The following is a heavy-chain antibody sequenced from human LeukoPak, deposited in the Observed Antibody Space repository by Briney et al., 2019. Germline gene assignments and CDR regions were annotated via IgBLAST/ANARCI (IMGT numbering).Heavy chain of an antibody. D-gene: IGHD2-2*01. CDR3: ARVHCSSTSCYRGPYFDY. J-gene: IGHJ4*02. Sequence: ASVKVSCKASGYTFTTYGISWVRQAPGQGLEWMGWISAYNDNTNYAQKLQGRVTMTTDTSTSTAYMELSSLRSEDTAVYYCARVHCSSTSCYRGPYFDYWGQGTLVTVSS. CDR1: GYTFTTYG. CDR2: ISAYNDNT. V-gene: IGHV1-18*01.